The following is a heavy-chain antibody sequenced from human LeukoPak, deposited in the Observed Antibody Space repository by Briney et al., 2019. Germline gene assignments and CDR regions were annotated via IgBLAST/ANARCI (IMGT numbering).Heavy chain of an antibody. V-gene: IGHV3-7*03. CDR2: IKQDGSEK. J-gene: IGHJ4*02. CDR3: AKVERYFDWSDEGGASDY. CDR1: GFTFSSYW. Sequence: GGSLRLSCAASGFTFSSYWMSWVRQAPGKGLEWVANIKQDGSEKYYVDSVKGRFTISRDNSKNTLYLQMNSLRAEDTAVYYCAKVERYFDWSDEGGASDYWGQGTLVTVSS. D-gene: IGHD3-9*01.